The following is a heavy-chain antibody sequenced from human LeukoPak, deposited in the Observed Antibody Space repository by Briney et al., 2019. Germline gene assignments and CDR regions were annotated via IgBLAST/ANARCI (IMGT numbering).Heavy chain of an antibody. CDR3: ARGSSYGFSMGY. J-gene: IGHJ4*02. V-gene: IGHV1-18*01. Sequence: ASVKVSCKTSGYIFTNHGISWVRQAPGQGLEWMGWISAYNGDTNYAQKLQGRVTMTTDTSTSTAYMELRSLRSDDTAVYFCARGSSYGFSMGYWGQGTLVTVSS. CDR1: GYIFTNHG. CDR2: ISAYNGDT. D-gene: IGHD5-18*01.